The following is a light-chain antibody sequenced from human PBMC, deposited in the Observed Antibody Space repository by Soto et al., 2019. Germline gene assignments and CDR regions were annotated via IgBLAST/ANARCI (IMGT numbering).Light chain of an antibody. CDR3: SSYTSSSPSHVV. CDR2: DVS. CDR1: SSDVGGYNY. V-gene: IGLV2-14*01. Sequence: QSALTQPASVCGSPGQSITISCTGTSSDVGGYNYVSWYQQHPGKAPKLMIYDVSNRPSGVSNRFSGSKSGNTASLTISGLQAEDEADYYCSSYTSSSPSHVVFGGGTKLTVL. J-gene: IGLJ2*01.